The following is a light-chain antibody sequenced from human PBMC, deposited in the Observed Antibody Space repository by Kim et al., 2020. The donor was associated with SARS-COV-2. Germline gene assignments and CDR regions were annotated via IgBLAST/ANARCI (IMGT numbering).Light chain of an antibody. CDR3: QQYHYFPWT. CDR2: EVS. V-gene: IGKV1-5*01. CDR1: QTITTW. Sequence: DIQMTQSPPTLSASVGDRVTITCRASQTITTWLAWYQQKPGKAPNLLIYEVSTLEDGVPSRFSGGGSGTEFTLTIASLQPDDFATYYCQQYHYFPWTFGQGTKVDIK. J-gene: IGKJ1*01.